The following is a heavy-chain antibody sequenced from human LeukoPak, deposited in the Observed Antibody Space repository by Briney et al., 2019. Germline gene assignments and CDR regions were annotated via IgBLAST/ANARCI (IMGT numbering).Heavy chain of an antibody. CDR1: GYTFTSYD. Sequence: PGASVKVSCKASGYTFTSYDINWVRQAPGQGLEWMGWMNPNSGNTGYAQKFQGRVTMTRNTSISTAYMELSSLRSEDTAVYYCARLPAAGTLPAWYSYYGMDVWGQGTTVSV. CDR2: MNPNSGNT. CDR3: ARLPAAGTLPAWYSYYGMDV. D-gene: IGHD6-13*01. J-gene: IGHJ6*02. V-gene: IGHV1-8*01.